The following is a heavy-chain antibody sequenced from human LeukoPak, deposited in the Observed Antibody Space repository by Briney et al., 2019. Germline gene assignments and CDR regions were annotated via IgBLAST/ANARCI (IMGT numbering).Heavy chain of an antibody. V-gene: IGHV3-7*01. J-gene: IGHJ6*02. CDR1: GFTFSSYW. Sequence: GGSLRLSCAASGFTFSSYWMTWVRPAPGKGLLWVANIKQDGSEKYYVDSVKGRFTISRDDAKNSLYLQMNSLRAEDMAVYYCAREAQKRNGMDVWGQGTTVTVSS. CDR3: AREAQKRNGMDV. CDR2: IKQDGSEK.